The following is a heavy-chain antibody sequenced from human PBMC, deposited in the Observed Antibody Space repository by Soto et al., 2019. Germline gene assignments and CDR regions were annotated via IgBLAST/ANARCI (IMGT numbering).Heavy chain of an antibody. D-gene: IGHD3-22*01. CDR2: ISYDGGNK. Sequence: QVYLVESGGGVVQPGTSLRLSCAASGFTFTDYGMHWVRQAPGKGLEWVAVISYDGGNKYYADSVKGRFTISRDNSKNTLYLEMGRQRAEDRAVYHCAEDYGGPLGVVALRGQGSKGTGS. J-gene: IGHJ6*01. V-gene: IGHV3-30*18. CDR1: GFTFTDYG. CDR3: AEDYGGPLGVVAL.